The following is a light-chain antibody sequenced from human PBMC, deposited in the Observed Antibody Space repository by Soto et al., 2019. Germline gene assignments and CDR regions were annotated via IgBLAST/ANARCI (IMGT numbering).Light chain of an antibody. J-gene: IGKJ1*01. CDR2: DAS. V-gene: IGKV1-33*01. CDR3: QQYDNLPRWT. CDR1: QNINNY. Sequence: DIQMTQSPSSLSASVGDRVTITCQASQNINNYLNWYQQKPGKAPKLLIYDASNLQTGVPSRFSGSGSGTDFTFTISSLQPEDFATYYCQQYDNLPRWTFGHGTKVDIK.